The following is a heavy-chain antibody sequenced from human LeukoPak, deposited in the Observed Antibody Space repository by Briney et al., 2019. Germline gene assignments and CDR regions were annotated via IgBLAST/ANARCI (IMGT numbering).Heavy chain of an antibody. CDR3: ARDEGVVVPAASLAFDI. CDR2: ISSSSSYI. J-gene: IGHJ3*02. Sequence: PGGSLRLSCAASGFTFSSYSMNWVRQAPGKGLEWVSSISSSSSYIYYADSVKGRFTISRDNAKNSLNLQMNSLRAEDTAVYYCARDEGVVVPAASLAFDIWGQGTMVTVSS. V-gene: IGHV3-21*01. CDR1: GFTFSSYS. D-gene: IGHD2-2*01.